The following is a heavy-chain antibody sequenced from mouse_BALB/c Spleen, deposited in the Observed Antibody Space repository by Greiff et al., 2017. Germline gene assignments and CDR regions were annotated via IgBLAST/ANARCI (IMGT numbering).Heavy chain of an antibody. Sequence: EVQLVESGGGLVQPGGSRKLSCAASGFTFSSFGMHWVRQAPEKGLEWVAYISSGSSTIYYADTVKGRFTISRDNPKNTLFLQMTSLRSEDTAMYYCARDYYGSPDYWGQGTTLTVSS. D-gene: IGHD1-1*01. V-gene: IGHV5-17*02. CDR1: GFTFSSFG. CDR3: ARDYYGSPDY. J-gene: IGHJ2*01. CDR2: ISSGSSTI.